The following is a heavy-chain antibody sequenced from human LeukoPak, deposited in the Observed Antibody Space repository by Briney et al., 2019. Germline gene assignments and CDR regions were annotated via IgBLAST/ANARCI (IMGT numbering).Heavy chain of an antibody. CDR1: GYTLTSYS. J-gene: IGHJ4*02. Sequence: ASVKVSCKASGYTLTSYSISWVRQAPGQGLEWMGWISAYNGNTDLAQKLQGRVTMTTDTSTSTAYKELRSLRSDDTAVYYCARGQYFDFWGQGALVTVSS. CDR2: ISAYNGNT. CDR3: ARGQYFDF. V-gene: IGHV1-18*01.